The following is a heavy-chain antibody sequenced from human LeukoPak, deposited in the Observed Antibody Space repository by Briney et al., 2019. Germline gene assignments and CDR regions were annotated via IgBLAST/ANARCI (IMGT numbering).Heavy chain of an antibody. J-gene: IGHJ4*02. CDR1: GFTLSNYW. V-gene: IGHV3-7*01. CDR2: IKQDGSEK. CDR3: VRIRGVWLYDC. Sequence: GGSLRLSCAASGFTLSNYWMSWVRQAPGKGLEWVANIKQDGSEKYYVDSVEGRFTISRDNAKYSLHLQMNSLRPEDTAVYYCVRIRGVWLYDCWGQGTLVTVSS. D-gene: IGHD3-22*01.